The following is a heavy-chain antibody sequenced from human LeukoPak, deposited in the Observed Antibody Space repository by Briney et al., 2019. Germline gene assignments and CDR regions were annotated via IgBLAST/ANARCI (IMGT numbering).Heavy chain of an antibody. CDR2: ISSSSSYI. CDR3: ARDPSGSSGWYASRYNWFDP. Sequence: GGSLRLSCAASGFTFSSYSMNWVRQAPGKGLEWVSSISSSSSYIYYADSVKGRFTISRDNAKNSLYLQMNSLRAEDTAVYYCARDPSGSSGWYASRYNWFDPWGQGTLVTVSS. V-gene: IGHV3-21*01. CDR1: GFTFSSYS. J-gene: IGHJ5*02. D-gene: IGHD6-19*01.